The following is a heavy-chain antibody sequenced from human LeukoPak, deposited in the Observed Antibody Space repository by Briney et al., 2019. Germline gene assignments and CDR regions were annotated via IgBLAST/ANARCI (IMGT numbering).Heavy chain of an antibody. CDR3: AKGNSGSYSQDWFDP. J-gene: IGHJ5*02. Sequence: PGGSLRLSCAASGFTFDDYAMHWVRQAPGKVLEWVSGISWNSGTIGYADSVKGRFTISGDNAKNSLYLQMNSLRPEDMALYYCAKGNSGSYSQDWFDPWGQGTLVTVSS. CDR1: GFTFDDYA. D-gene: IGHD1-26*01. V-gene: IGHV3-9*03. CDR2: ISWNSGTI.